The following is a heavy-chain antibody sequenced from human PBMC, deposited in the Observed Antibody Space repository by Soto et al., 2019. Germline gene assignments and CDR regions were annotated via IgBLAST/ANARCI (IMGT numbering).Heavy chain of an antibody. V-gene: IGHV4-31*03. D-gene: IGHD6-13*01. CDR3: SRASKAAANINWFDP. CDR1: GFSISSGDFY. J-gene: IGHJ5*02. Sequence: SESLTLSCTVSGFSISSGDFYWIWHPPRQGKGLEWIGYIYYSGSTYYNPSLKSRVTISVDTSKNQYSLKLSSVTAADTAVYYWSRASKAAANINWFDPWGQGTLVTVSS. CDR2: IYYSGST.